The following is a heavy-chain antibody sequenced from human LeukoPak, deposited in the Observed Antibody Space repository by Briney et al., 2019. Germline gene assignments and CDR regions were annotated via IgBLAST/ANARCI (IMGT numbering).Heavy chain of an antibody. CDR1: GYTFTSYD. CDR3: ARGAGGSSHFDY. CDR2: MNPNSGNT. Sequence: ASVKVSCKASGYTFTSYDINWVRQATGQGLEWMGWMNPNSGNTGYAQKFRGRVTITRNTSISTAYMELSSLRSEDTAVYYCARGAGGSSHFDYWGQGTLVTVSS. J-gene: IGHJ4*02. D-gene: IGHD1-26*01. V-gene: IGHV1-8*03.